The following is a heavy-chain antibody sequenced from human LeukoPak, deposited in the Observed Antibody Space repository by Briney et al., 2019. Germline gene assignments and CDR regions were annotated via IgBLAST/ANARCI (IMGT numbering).Heavy chain of an antibody. V-gene: IGHV1-69*04. J-gene: IGHJ5*02. CDR3: ARERGDRYYYDSSGEINWFDP. CDR1: GGTFSSYA. D-gene: IGHD3-22*01. Sequence: GASVKVSCKASGGTFSSYAISWVRQAPGQGLEWMGRIIPILGIANYAQKFQGRVTITADKSTSTAYMELSSLRSEDTAVYYCARERGDRYYYDSSGEINWFDPWGQGTLVTVSS. CDR2: IIPILGIA.